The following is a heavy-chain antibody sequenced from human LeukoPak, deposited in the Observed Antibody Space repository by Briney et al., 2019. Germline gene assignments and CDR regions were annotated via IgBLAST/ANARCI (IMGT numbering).Heavy chain of an antibody. D-gene: IGHD3-10*01. CDR3: ARGDYGSGSYYVDY. V-gene: IGHV1-8*01. CDR1: GYTFTSYD. CDR2: MSPNSGNT. J-gene: IGHJ4*02. Sequence: ASVKVSCKASGYTFTSYDINWVRQATGQGLEWMGWMSPNSGNTGYAQKFQGRVTMTRNTSISTAYMELSSLRSEDTAVYYCARGDYGSGSYYVDYWGQGTLVTVSS.